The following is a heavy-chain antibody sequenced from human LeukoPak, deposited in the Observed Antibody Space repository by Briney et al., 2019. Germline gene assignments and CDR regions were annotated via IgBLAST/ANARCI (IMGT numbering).Heavy chain of an antibody. Sequence: SVKVSCKASGGTFSSYAISWVRQAPGQGLEWMGGIIPIFGTANYAQKFQGRVTITADESTSTAYMELSSLRSEDTAVYYCAKDPAGRIDNMVNNDYWGQGTLVTVSS. CDR2: IIPIFGTA. J-gene: IGHJ4*02. CDR3: AKDPAGRIDNMVNNDY. D-gene: IGHD5-18*01. V-gene: IGHV1-69*13. CDR1: GGTFSSYA.